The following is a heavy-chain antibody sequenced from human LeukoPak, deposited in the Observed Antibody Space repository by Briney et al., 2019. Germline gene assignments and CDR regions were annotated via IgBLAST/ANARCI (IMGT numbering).Heavy chain of an antibody. D-gene: IGHD7-27*01. J-gene: IGHJ4*02. CDR2: INPNSGGT. CDR1: GYTFTGYY. CDR3: ASVKLGPEGFFDS. Sequence: ASVKVSCKSSGYTFTGYYMHWVRQAPGQGLEWMGWINPNSGGTNYAQKFQGRVTMTRDTSISTAYMELSRLRSDDTAVYHCASVKLGPEGFFDSWGQGTLVTVSS. V-gene: IGHV1-2*02.